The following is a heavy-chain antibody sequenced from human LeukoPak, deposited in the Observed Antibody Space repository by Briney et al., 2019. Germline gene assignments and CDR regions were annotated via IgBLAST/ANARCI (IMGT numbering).Heavy chain of an antibody. CDR3: APEGFCTGKICSFDF. CDR1: RFILSNYW. CDR2: IKQDGSEK. J-gene: IGHJ4*02. Sequence: AGSLRLSCAASRFILSNYWMDWVRQAPGKGLEWVAKIKQDGSEKYYVDSVKGRFTISRDNAKSSLYLQMNSLKAEDTAIYYCAPEGFCTGKICSFDFWGQGTLVTVSS. D-gene: IGHD3/OR15-3a*01. V-gene: IGHV3-7*01.